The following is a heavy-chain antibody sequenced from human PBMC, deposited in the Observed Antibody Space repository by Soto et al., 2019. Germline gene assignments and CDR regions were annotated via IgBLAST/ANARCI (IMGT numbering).Heavy chain of an antibody. CDR1: GGSISSYY. CDR2: IYYSGST. V-gene: IGHV4-59*01. Sequence: SETLSLTCTVSGGSISSYYWSWIRQPPGKGLEWIGYIYYSGSTNYNPSLKSRVTISVDTSKNQFSLKLSSVTAADTAVYYCARGRIAVAGRWFDPWGQGTLVTVS. CDR3: ARGRIAVAGRWFDP. J-gene: IGHJ5*02. D-gene: IGHD6-19*01.